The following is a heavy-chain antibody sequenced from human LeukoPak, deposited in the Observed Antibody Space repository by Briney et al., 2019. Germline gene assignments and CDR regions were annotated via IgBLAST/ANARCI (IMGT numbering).Heavy chain of an antibody. J-gene: IGHJ6*02. CDR3: AIAAYCSSTSCYNYYYGMDV. CDR1: GFTFSSYA. Sequence: PGGSLRLSCAASGFTFSSYAMHWVRQAPGKGLEWVAVISYDGSNKYYADSVKGRFTISRDNSKNTLYLQMNSLRAEDTAVYYCAIAAYCSSTSCYNYYYGMDVWGQGTTVTVSS. D-gene: IGHD2-2*01. V-gene: IGHV3-30-3*01. CDR2: ISYDGSNK.